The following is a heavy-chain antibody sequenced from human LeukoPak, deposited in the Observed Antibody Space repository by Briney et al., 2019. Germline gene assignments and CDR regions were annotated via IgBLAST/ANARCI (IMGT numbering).Heavy chain of an antibody. Sequence: SETLSLTCTVSGGSISSYYWSWIRQPPGKGLEWIGYIYYSGSTNYNPSLKSRVTISVDTSKNQFSLKLSSVTAADTAVYYCAGYGSGGNPHHSFDNWGQEPRVTVSS. D-gene: IGHD6-19*01. CDR3: AGYGSGGNPHHSFDN. CDR2: IYYSGST. CDR1: GGSISSYY. J-gene: IGHJ4*02. V-gene: IGHV4-59*12.